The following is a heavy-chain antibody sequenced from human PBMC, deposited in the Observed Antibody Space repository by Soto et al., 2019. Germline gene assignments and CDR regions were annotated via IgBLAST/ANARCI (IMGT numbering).Heavy chain of an antibody. D-gene: IGHD6-6*01. J-gene: IGHJ4*02. CDR2: IYYSGST. CDR3: AREGGAARHFDY. V-gene: IGHV4-59*01. CDR1: GGSISSYY. Sequence: PSETLSLTCTVSGGSISSYYWSWIRQPPGKGLEWIGYIYYSGSTNYNPSLKSRVTISVDTSKNQFSLKLSSVTAADTAVYYCAREGGAARHFDYWGQGTLVTVSS.